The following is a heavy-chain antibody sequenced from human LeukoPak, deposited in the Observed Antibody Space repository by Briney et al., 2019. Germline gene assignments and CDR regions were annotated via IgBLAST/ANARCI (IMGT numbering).Heavy chain of an antibody. V-gene: IGHV3-48*02. CDR2: ISSSGSTT. CDR1: GFTFSDFS. Sequence: GGSLRLSCAASGFTFSDFSMNWVRQAPGKGLEWASYISSSGSTTYYADSVKGRFTISRDDAKKSLYLQMHSLRDEDTAVYYCGKRLTNWGQGTLVTVSS. CDR3: GKRLTN. J-gene: IGHJ4*02. D-gene: IGHD4/OR15-4a*01.